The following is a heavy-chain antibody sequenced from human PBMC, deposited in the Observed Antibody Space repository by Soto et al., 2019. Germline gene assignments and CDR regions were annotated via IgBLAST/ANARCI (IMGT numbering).Heavy chain of an antibody. J-gene: IGHJ5*02. D-gene: IGHD1-1*01. CDR3: GKYRGNPPDPYACSTQRSTDP. Sequence: EESCRRCCRGSGVTLITYAMSGVLQAPGKGLEWVSGITGSGGSTYYADSVKGRFTISRDNSKSTVSLHMNSLRAEDTAVYYWGKYRGNPPDPYACSTQRSTDP. CDR1: GVTLITYA. V-gene: IGHV3-23*01. CDR2: ITGSGGST.